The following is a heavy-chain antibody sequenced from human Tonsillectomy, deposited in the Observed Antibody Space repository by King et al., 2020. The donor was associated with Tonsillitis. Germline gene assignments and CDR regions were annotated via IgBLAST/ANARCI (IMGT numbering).Heavy chain of an antibody. CDR2: IYHSGST. J-gene: IGHJ4*02. Sequence: LQLQESGPGLVKPSETLSLTCAVSGYSISSGYYWGWIRQPPGKGLEWIGSIYHSGSTYYKPSLKSRVTISLDTSKNHFSLKLSSVTAADTAVYYCARDDGDYYFDYWGQGTLVTVSS. CDR3: ARDDGDYYFDY. V-gene: IGHV4-38-2*02. D-gene: IGHD4-17*01. CDR1: GYSISSGYY.